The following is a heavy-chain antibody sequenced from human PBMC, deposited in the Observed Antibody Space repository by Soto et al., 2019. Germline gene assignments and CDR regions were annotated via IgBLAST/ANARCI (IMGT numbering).Heavy chain of an antibody. J-gene: IGHJ5*02. Sequence: VASVKVSCKASGGTFSSYAISWVRQAPGQGLEWMGGIIPIFGTANYAQKFQGRVTITADESTSTAYMELSSLRSEDTAVYYCARHYYDSSGYYADNWFDPWRQGTLVTVSS. CDR1: GGTFSSYA. CDR2: IIPIFGTA. V-gene: IGHV1-69*13. CDR3: ARHYYDSSGYYADNWFDP. D-gene: IGHD3-22*01.